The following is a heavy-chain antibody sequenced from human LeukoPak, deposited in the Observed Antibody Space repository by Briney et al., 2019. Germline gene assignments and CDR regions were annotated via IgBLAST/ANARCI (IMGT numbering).Heavy chain of an antibody. J-gene: IGHJ3*02. CDR3: VKEGWDAFDI. CDR2: IRSDGSNK. V-gene: IGHV3-30*02. CDR1: GFTFGSYG. Sequence: PGGSLRLSCAASGFTFGSYGMHWVRQAPGKGLEWVTFIRSDGSNKYYADSVKGRFTISRDNDKNSLFLQMNGLGAEDMALYYCVKEGWDAFDIWGQGTMVTVSS. D-gene: IGHD1-26*01.